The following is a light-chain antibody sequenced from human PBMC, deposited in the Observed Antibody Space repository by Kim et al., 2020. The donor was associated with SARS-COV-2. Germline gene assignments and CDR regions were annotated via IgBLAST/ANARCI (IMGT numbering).Light chain of an antibody. CDR3: ASWDGSLGAWV. CDR1: NSNIGRKH. CDR2: SSD. Sequence: QSVLTQPPSASETPGQRVTISCSGSNSNIGRKHVYWYQQLPGTAPKLLIYSSDQRPSGVPDRFSGSKSGTSASLAISGLRSEDEGDYYCASWDGSLGAWVFGGGTQLDRP. J-gene: IGLJ3*02. V-gene: IGLV1-47*01.